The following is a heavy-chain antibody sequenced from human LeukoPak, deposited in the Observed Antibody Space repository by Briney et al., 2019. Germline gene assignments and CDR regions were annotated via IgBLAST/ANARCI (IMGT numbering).Heavy chain of an antibody. V-gene: IGHV3-23*01. CDR1: GFTFSDYY. J-gene: IGHJ4*02. CDR3: AATRQAVAPWNY. Sequence: GGSLRLSCAASGFTFSDYYMSWVRQAPGKGLEWVSAISGSGGSTYYADSVKGRFTISRDNSKNTLYLQMNSLRAEDTAVYYCAATRQAVAPWNYWGQGTLVTVSS. D-gene: IGHD6-19*01. CDR2: ISGSGGST.